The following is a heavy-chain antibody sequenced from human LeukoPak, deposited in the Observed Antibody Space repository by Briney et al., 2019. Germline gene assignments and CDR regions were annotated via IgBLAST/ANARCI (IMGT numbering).Heavy chain of an antibody. D-gene: IGHD2-2*01. Sequence: GASVKVSCKASGYTFTSYGISWVRQAPGQGLEWMGWISVYNGNTNYAQNLQGRVTMTTDTSTSTAYMELRSLRSDDTAVYYCARDLLSSEAGSTSPNYWGQGTLVTVSS. CDR3: ARDLLSSEAGSTSPNY. V-gene: IGHV1-18*01. CDR2: ISVYNGNT. J-gene: IGHJ4*02. CDR1: GYTFTSYG.